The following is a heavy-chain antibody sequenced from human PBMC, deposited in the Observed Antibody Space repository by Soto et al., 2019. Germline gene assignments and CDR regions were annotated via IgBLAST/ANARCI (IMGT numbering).Heavy chain of an antibody. CDR3: VKDLGDDYSNYTWFDP. V-gene: IGHV3-64D*08. J-gene: IGHJ5*02. D-gene: IGHD4-4*01. CDR2: ISSNGGST. CDR1: GFTFSSYA. Sequence: GGSLRLSCSASGFTFSSYAMHWVRQAPGKGLEYVSAISSNGGSTYYADSVKGRFTISRDNSKNTLYLQMSSLRAEDTAVYYCVKDLGDDYSNYTWFDPWGQGTLVPVSP.